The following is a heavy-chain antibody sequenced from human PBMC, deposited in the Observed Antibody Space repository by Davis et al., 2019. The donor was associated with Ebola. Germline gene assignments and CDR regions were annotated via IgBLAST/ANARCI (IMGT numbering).Heavy chain of an antibody. V-gene: IGHV1-18*04. CDR2: ISANTGDT. Sequence: ASVKVSCKASGYTFTSYGITWVRQAPGHGLERMGWISANTGDTNYAQKLQGRVTMTTDTSTSTAYTELRSLRSDDTAVYYCARDQGIAAASADYWGQGTLVTVSA. CDR3: ARDQGIAAASADY. J-gene: IGHJ4*02. D-gene: IGHD6-13*01. CDR1: GYTFTSYG.